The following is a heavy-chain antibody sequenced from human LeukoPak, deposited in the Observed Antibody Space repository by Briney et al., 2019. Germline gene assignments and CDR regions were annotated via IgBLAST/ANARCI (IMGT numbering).Heavy chain of an antibody. CDR1: GGTFSSYA. Sequence: SVKVSCKASGGTFSSYAISWVRQAPGQGLEWMGGIIPIFGTANYAQKIQGRVTITADESTSTAYMELSSLRSEDTAVYYCASAPKLDDYYYYYMDVWGKGTTVTVSS. D-gene: IGHD3-3*02. J-gene: IGHJ6*03. V-gene: IGHV1-69*01. CDR3: ASAPKLDDYYYYYMDV. CDR2: IIPIFGTA.